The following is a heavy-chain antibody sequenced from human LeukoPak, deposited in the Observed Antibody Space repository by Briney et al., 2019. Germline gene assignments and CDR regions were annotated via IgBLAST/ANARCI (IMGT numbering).Heavy chain of an antibody. CDR1: GGSFSGYY. Sequence: SETLSLTCAVYGGSFSGYYWSWIRQPPGKGLEWIGEINHSGSTNYNPSLKSRVTISVDTSKNQFSLRLSSVTAADTAVYYCASLSFLAVGSWGQGTLVTVSS. V-gene: IGHV4-34*01. CDR2: INHSGST. J-gene: IGHJ4*02. CDR3: ASLSFLAVGS. D-gene: IGHD2-21*01.